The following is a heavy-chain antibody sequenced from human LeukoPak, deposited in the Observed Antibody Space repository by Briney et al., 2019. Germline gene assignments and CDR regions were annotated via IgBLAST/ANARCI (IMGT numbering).Heavy chain of an antibody. V-gene: IGHV3-23*01. J-gene: IGHJ4*02. CDR2: IRVSDGAR. D-gene: IGHD6-19*01. Sequence: GGSLRLSCAASGFNFPTYAMQWVRQAPGKGLEWVSSIRVSDGARFYADSVKGRFTTSRDNSKNTLFLQMNSLRVEDTAVYYCAKPIAVAGTNFDYWGQGTLVTVSS. CDR3: AKPIAVAGTNFDY. CDR1: GFNFPTYA.